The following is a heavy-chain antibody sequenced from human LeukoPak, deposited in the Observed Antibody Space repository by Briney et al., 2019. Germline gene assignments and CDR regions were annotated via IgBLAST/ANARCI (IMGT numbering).Heavy chain of an antibody. D-gene: IGHD3-22*01. CDR1: GYSFYSYW. J-gene: IGHJ4*02. CDR2: IYPGDSDT. V-gene: IGHV5-51*01. CDR3: ARRDYYGSSGYYYAY. Sequence: GESLQISCKGSGYSFYSYWIVWVRQMPGKGLEWMGIIYPGDSDTRYSPSFQGQVTISADKSISTAYLQWSSLKASDTAMYYCARRDYYGSSGYYYAYWGQGTLVTVSS.